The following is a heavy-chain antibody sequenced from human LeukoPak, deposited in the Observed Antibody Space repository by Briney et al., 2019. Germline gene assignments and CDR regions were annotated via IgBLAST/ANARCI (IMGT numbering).Heavy chain of an antibody. Sequence: ETLSLTCTVSGVSFSSSSYYWGWIRQPPGKGLEWASDINWNGGSTGYADSVKGRFTISRDNAKNSLYLQMNSLRAEDTALYYCARDSPFDSSGYYEFDYWGQGTLVTVSS. CDR1: GVSFSSSSYY. V-gene: IGHV3-20*04. J-gene: IGHJ4*02. CDR3: ARDSPFDSSGYYEFDY. CDR2: INWNGGST. D-gene: IGHD3-22*01.